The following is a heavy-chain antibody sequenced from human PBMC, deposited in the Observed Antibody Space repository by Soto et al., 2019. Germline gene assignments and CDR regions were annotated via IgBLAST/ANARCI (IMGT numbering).Heavy chain of an antibody. J-gene: IGHJ6*02. CDR3: ARDKGGTMVRGVMPYYYYGMDV. V-gene: IGHV3-48*02. CDR1: GFTFSSYS. Sequence: EVQLVESGGGLVQPGGSLRLSCAASGFTFSSYSMNWVRQAPGKGLEWVSYISSSSSTIYYADSVKGRFTISRDNAKNSLYLQMNSLRDEDTAVYYCARDKGGTMVRGVMPYYYYGMDVRGQGTTVTVSS. D-gene: IGHD3-10*01. CDR2: ISSSSSTI.